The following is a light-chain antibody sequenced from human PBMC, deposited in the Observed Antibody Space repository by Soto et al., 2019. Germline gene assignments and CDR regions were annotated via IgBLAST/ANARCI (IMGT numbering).Light chain of an antibody. CDR1: LSVSSY. CDR2: DAS. CDR3: QQRQYWPPIT. Sequence: VVTQSPPTLSLSPGERATLSCRTSLSVSSYLAWYQQKPGQAPRLLIYDASNRATAIPARFTGSGSWTDFNLTISTLEPEDFAVYYCQQRQYWPPITFGQGTRLEIK. V-gene: IGKV3-11*01. J-gene: IGKJ5*01.